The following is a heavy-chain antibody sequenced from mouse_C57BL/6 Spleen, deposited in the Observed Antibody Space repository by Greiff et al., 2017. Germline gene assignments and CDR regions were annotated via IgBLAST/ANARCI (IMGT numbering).Heavy chain of an antibody. Sequence: EVQGVESGGDLVKPGGSLKLSCAASGFTFSSYGMSWVRQTPDKRLEWVATISSGGSYTYYPDSVKGRCTISSDNAKNTLYLQMSSLKSEDTALYYCARPLITTVVAPFDYWGQGTTLTVSS. CDR1: GFTFSSYG. D-gene: IGHD1-1*01. CDR2: ISSGGSYT. CDR3: ARPLITTVVAPFDY. V-gene: IGHV5-6*01. J-gene: IGHJ2*01.